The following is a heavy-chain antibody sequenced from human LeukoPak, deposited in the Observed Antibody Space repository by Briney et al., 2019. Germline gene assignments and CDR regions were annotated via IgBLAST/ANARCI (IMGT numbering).Heavy chain of an antibody. J-gene: IGHJ4*02. CDR1: GDSRSSKSYY. D-gene: IGHD3-22*01. V-gene: IGHV4-39*01. CDR3: ARPISSGYYIY. CDR2: IYYSGST. Sequence: SETLSLTCTVSGDSRSSKSYYWGWIRQPPGKGLEWIGSIYYSGSTYYNPSLKSRVTISADTSQNQFSLKLSSVTAADTAVYYCARPISSGYYIYWGQGTPVTVSS.